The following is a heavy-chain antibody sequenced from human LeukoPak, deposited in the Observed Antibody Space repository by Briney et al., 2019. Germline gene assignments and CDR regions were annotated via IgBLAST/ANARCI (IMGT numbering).Heavy chain of an antibody. CDR3: ARSAHAFDI. CDR1: GGPISSGHYS. CDR2: IYHSGRT. J-gene: IGHJ3*02. V-gene: IGHV4-30-2*01. Sequence: SETLSLTCAVSGGPISSGHYSWSWIRQPPGKGLEWIGYIYHSGRTYYNPTLKSRVTISVDRSKNQFSLKLSSVTAADTAVYYCARSAHAFDIWGQGTMVTVSS.